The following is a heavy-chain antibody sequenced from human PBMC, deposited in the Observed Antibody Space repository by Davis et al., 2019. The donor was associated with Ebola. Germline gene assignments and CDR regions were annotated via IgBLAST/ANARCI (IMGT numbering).Heavy chain of an antibody. J-gene: IGHJ6*02. CDR3: ASHSYYYYGMDV. CDR2: IDPSDSYT. CDR1: GYSFTSYW. Sequence: GESLKISCKGSGYSFTSYWIGWVRQMPGKGLEWMGRIDPSDSYTNYSPSFQGHVTISADKSISTAYLQWSSLKASDTAMYYCASHSYYYYGMDVWGQGTTVTVSS. V-gene: IGHV5-10-1*01.